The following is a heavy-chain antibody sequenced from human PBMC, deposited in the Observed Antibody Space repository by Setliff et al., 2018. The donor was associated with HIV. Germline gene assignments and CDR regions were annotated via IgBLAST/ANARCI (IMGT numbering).Heavy chain of an antibody. CDR2: INPSDGIP. V-gene: IGHV1-46*01. D-gene: IGHD3-16*01. J-gene: IGHJ3*02. Sequence: GASVKVSCKASGFSFSRHYMHWVRQAPGEGLEWVAMINPSDGIPSYAQKFQDRVVVTRDTPRSIVYMELSSLLSEDTAVYFCTRAFPPMIPAAFDIWGLGTLVTVSS. CDR1: GFSFSRHY. CDR3: TRAFPPMIPAAFDI.